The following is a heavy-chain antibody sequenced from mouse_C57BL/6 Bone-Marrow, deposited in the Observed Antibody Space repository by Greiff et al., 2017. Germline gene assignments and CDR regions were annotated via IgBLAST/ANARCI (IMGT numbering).Heavy chain of an antibody. CDR3: GTTVVEEAMDY. V-gene: IGHV1-78*01. CDR1: GYTFTDHT. CDR2: IYPRDGST. J-gene: IGHJ4*01. D-gene: IGHD1-1*01. Sequence: QVQLQQSDAELVKPGASVKISCKVSGYTFTDHTIHWMKQRPEQGLEWIGYIYPRDGSTKYNEKFKGKATLTADKSSSTAYMQLNSLTSEDSAVYSCGTTVVEEAMDYWGQRTSGTVSS.